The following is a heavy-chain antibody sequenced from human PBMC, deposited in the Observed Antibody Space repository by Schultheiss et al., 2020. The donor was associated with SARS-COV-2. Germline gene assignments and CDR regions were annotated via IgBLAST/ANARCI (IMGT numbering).Heavy chain of an antibody. J-gene: IGHJ4*02. CDR3: ARGGYSSGWCDY. CDR2: IYYSGST. CDR1: GGSISSGSYY. Sequence: SETLSLTCTVSGGSISSGSYYWSWIRQPPGKGLVWIGYIYYSGSTNYNPSRKSRVTISVDTSNNQFALKLSSVTAAYTAVYYCARGGYSSGWCDYWGQGTLVTVSS. D-gene: IGHD6-19*01. V-gene: IGHV4-61*01.